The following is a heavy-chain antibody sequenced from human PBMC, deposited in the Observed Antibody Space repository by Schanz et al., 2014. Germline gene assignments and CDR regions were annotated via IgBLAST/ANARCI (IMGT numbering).Heavy chain of an antibody. Sequence: QVQLVQSGAEVKKPGASVKVSCKASGYTFISYGISWVRQAPGQGLEWMGWISPYNGNTNYAQKLQGRVTMTADKSTFTAYMDVSSLRSEDTAVYYCASSGAGYSSSWDFDYWGQGTLVTVSS. CDR2: ISPYNGNT. J-gene: IGHJ4*02. D-gene: IGHD6-13*01. CDR3: ASSGAGYSSSWDFDY. V-gene: IGHV1-18*01. CDR1: GYTFISYG.